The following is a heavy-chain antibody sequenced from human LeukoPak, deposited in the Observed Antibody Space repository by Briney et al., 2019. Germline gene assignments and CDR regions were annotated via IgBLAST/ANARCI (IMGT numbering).Heavy chain of an antibody. J-gene: IGHJ4*02. Sequence: SETLSLTCTVSGGSIGNYWWSWIRQPPGKGLEWIGYVYYSGGTNYNPSLKSRVTKSIDTSKNQFSLKLRSVTAADTAVYYCARELAGAGFDYWSQGTLVTVFS. CDR3: ARELAGAGFDY. CDR1: GGSIGNYW. V-gene: IGHV4-59*01. D-gene: IGHD6-13*01. CDR2: VYYSGGT.